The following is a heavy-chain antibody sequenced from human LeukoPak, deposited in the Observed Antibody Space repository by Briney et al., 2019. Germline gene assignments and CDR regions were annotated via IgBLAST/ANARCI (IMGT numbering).Heavy chain of an antibody. Sequence: ASVKVSCKASGYTFTSYDINWVRQATGQGLEWMGWMNPNSGNTGYAQKFQGRVTMTRNTSISTAYMELSSLRSEDTAVYYCARGSPLYCSSTSCHRRNDYWGQGTLVTVSS. CDR2: MNPNSGNT. V-gene: IGHV1-8*01. J-gene: IGHJ4*02. D-gene: IGHD2-2*01. CDR3: ARGSPLYCSSTSCHRRNDY. CDR1: GYTFTSYD.